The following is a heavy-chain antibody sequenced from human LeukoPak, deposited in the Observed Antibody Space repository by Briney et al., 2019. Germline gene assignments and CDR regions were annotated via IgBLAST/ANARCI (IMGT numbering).Heavy chain of an antibody. J-gene: IGHJ4*02. D-gene: IGHD1-20*01. Sequence: GGSLRLSCAASGFTFTMFGMNWVRQAPGKGLEWVSYIDGNSGIKYYADSVQGRFTISRDNAQDSAFLQMTSLRVEDTAVYYCANNWNVDYWGQGTLVTVSS. CDR2: IDGNSGIK. CDR3: ANNWNVDY. V-gene: IGHV3-48*01. CDR1: GFTFTMFG.